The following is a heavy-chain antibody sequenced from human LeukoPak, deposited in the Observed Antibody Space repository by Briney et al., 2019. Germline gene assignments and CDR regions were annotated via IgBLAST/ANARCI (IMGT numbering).Heavy chain of an antibody. CDR1: GFTFSSNW. CDR2: ISYDGSNK. D-gene: IGHD6-13*01. Sequence: GGSLRLSCVASGFTFSSNWMSWVRQAPGKGLEWVAVISYDGSNKYYADSVKGRFTISRDNSKNTLYLQMNSLRAEDTAVYYCAREKYSSSWPIYFDYWGQGTLVTVSS. J-gene: IGHJ4*02. CDR3: AREKYSSSWPIYFDY. V-gene: IGHV3-30-3*01.